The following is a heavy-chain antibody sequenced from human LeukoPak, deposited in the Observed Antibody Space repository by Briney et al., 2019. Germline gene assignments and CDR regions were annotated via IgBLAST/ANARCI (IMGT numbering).Heavy chain of an antibody. CDR3: ARVSAVAGFLDY. CDR1: GGSISSYY. D-gene: IGHD6-19*01. Sequence: PSETLSLTCTVSGGSISSYYWSWIRQPAGKGLEWIGRIYTSGSTNYNPSLKRRVTMSVDTSKNQFSLKLSSVAAAETALYYCARVSAVAGFLDYWGQGTLVTVSS. J-gene: IGHJ4*02. V-gene: IGHV4-4*07. CDR2: IYTSGST.